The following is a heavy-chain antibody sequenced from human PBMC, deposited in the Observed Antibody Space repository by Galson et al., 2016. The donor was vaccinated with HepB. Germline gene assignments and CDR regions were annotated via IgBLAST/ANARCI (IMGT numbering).Heavy chain of an antibody. J-gene: IGHJ6*02. CDR2: ISRSSRHI. Sequence: SLRLSCAASGFTFSKYGMHWVRQAPGKGLEWVSSISRSSRHIYYADSVKGRFTISRDNAKNSLYLQMNSLRVEDTAVYFCARDQEGTSWFSGDYDHYGMDVWGQGTTVTVSS. D-gene: IGHD6-13*01. V-gene: IGHV3-21*01. CDR1: GFTFSKYG. CDR3: ARDQEGTSWFSGDYDHYGMDV.